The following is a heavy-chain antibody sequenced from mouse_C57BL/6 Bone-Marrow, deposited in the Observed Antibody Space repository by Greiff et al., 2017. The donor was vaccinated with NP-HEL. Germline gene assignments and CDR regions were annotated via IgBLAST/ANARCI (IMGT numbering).Heavy chain of an antibody. J-gene: IGHJ3*01. Sequence: EVQLQQSGPELVKPGASVKISCKASGYTFTDYYMNWVKQSHGKSLEWIGDINPNNGGTSYNQKFKGKATLTVDKSSSTAYMELRSLTSEDSAVYYCARGFPALFAYWGQGTLVTVSA. CDR1: GYTFTDYY. CDR3: ARGFPALFAY. V-gene: IGHV1-26*01. CDR2: INPNNGGT.